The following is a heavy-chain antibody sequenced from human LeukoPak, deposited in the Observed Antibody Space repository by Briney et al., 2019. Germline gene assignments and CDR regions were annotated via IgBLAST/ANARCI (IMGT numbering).Heavy chain of an antibody. CDR3: ARGRPHGSDY. V-gene: IGHV4-34*01. J-gene: IGHJ4*02. CDR2: INHSGST. CDR1: GGSFSGYY. D-gene: IGHD2-15*01. Sequence: SETLSLTCAVYGGSFSGYYWSWIRQPPGKGLEWIGEINHSGSTNYNPSLKSRVTISVDTSKNQFSLKLSSVTAADTAVYYCARGRPHGSDYWGQGTLVTVSS.